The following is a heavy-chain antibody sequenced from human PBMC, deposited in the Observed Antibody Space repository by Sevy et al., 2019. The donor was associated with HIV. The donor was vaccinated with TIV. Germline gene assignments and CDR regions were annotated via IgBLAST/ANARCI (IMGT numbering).Heavy chain of an antibody. V-gene: IGHV3-21*01. Sequence: GESLKISCAASGFNFGTYTMNWVRQAPGKGLEWVSSISSKNDYIFDADSVKGRFTISKDNAENSSFLRMNSLTAEDTAVYYGAGGGDCIGISCYDDWRLPSSYYYPMDVWGQGTTVTVSS. D-gene: IGHD2-2*01. J-gene: IGHJ6*02. CDR2: ISSKNDYI. CDR1: GFNFGTYT. CDR3: AGGGDCIGISCYDDWRLPSSYYYPMDV.